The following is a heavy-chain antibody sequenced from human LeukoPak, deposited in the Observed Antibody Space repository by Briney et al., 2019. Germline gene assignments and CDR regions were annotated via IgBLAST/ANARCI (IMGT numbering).Heavy chain of an antibody. V-gene: IGHV1-8*01. CDR3: ARGLGSYDSSELTWPMISF. CDR2: VNPNSGDT. Sequence: ASVKVSCKASGYTFTSYEINWVRQATGHGLEWMGWVNPNSGDTAYAQKFQGRITLTRSTSITTAYMELSGLRSDDTAVYYCARGLGSYDSSELTWPMISFWGQGTQVTVSS. CDR1: GYTFTSYE. D-gene: IGHD3-22*01. J-gene: IGHJ4*02.